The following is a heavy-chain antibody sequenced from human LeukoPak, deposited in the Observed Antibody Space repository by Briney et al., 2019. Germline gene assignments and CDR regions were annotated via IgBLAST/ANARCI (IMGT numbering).Heavy chain of an antibody. CDR2: ISAYNGNT. V-gene: IGHV1-18*01. J-gene: IGHJ6*03. Sequence: ASVKVSCKAPGYTFRSYGISWVRQAPGQGLEWMGWISAYNGNTNYAQKIQGRVTMTTDTSTSTAYMELRSLRSDDTAVYYCARGPIIDIVIIPAADDYYYMDVWGKGTTVTVSS. CDR3: ARGPIIDIVIIPAADDYYYMDV. CDR1: GYTFRSYG. D-gene: IGHD2-2*01.